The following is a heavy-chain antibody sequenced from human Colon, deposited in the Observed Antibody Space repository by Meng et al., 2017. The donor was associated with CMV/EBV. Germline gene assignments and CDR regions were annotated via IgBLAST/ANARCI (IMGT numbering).Heavy chain of an antibody. CDR2: VYYSGAT. D-gene: IGHD3-10*01. CDR1: GGSISSDSYY. V-gene: IGHV4-61*01. J-gene: IGHJ4*02. Sequence: GSLRLSCTVSGGSISSDSYYWSWIRQSPEKGLEWIGYVYYSGATNYNPSLKSRVTMSVDTSKNQFSLKLSSVTAADTAVYYCTRGNTALWDSDSWGQGTLVTVSS. CDR3: TRGNTALWDSDS.